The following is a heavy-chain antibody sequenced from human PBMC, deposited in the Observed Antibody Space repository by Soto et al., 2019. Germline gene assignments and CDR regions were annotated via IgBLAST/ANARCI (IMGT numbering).Heavy chain of an antibody. D-gene: IGHD5-18*01. CDR1: AGSISRYY. CDR3: VGSLMSRAMESFDY. CDR2: ISYTVDA. Sequence: HVQLQESGPGLVKPSEPLSLTCSVSAGSISRYYWGWVRQSPGEGLEWIAHISYTVDASYNPSLKRRVTITLHTSKNQIALSLMSVTAADTAVYYCVGSLMSRAMESFDYWGQGTLVTVTS. V-gene: IGHV4-59*01. J-gene: IGHJ4*02.